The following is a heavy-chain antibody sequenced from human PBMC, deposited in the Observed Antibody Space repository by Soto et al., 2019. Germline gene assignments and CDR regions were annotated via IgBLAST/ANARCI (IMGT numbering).Heavy chain of an antibody. CDR3: APSYGNAWYTY. CDR1: GDSVTSHY. CDR2: MHYTGFS. J-gene: IGHJ4*02. Sequence: SETLSLTCSFSGDSVTSHYLTWIRQSPEKGLEWIGYMHYTGFSHYNPSLKSRLTISVDRSKNQFTLQLTSVPVADTAVYYCAPSYGNAWYTYWRQGTQVTVSS. V-gene: IGHV4-59*02. D-gene: IGHD6-13*01.